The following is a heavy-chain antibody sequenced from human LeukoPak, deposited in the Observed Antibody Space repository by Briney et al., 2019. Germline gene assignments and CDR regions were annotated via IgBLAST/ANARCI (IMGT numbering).Heavy chain of an antibody. J-gene: IGHJ4*02. CDR1: GFTFSSYA. Sequence: GGSLRLSCAASGFTFSSYAMSWVRQASGKGLEWVSAISGSGGSTYYADSVKGRFTISRDNSKNTLYLQMNSLRAEDTAVYYCAKSSVGGWYPDYWGQGTLVTVSS. CDR2: ISGSGGST. CDR3: AKSSVGGWYPDY. D-gene: IGHD6-19*01. V-gene: IGHV3-23*01.